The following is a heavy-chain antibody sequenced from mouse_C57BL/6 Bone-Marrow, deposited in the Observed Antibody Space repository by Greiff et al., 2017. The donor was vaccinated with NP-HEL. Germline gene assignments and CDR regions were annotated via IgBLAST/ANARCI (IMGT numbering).Heavy chain of an antibody. CDR1: GYAFTNYL. J-gene: IGHJ2*01. CDR3: ARDSVVEGYFDY. Sequence: VKLQQSGAELVRPGTSVKVSCKASGYAFTNYLIEWVKQRLGQGLEWIGVINPGSGGTNYNEKFKGKATLTADKSSSTAYMQLSSLTSEDSAVYFCARDSVVEGYFDYWGQGTTLTVSS. CDR2: INPGSGGT. D-gene: IGHD1-1*01. V-gene: IGHV1-54*01.